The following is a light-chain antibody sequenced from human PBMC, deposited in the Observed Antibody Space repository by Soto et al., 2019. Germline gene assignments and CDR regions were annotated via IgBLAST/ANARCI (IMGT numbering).Light chain of an antibody. CDR3: QQYGSSPPWT. CDR1: QSVSNTY. J-gene: IGKJ1*01. V-gene: IGKV3-20*01. CDR2: GAS. Sequence: IVLTQSPGTLSLSPGERATLSCRASQSVSNTYLAWYQQKPGQAPRLLIYGASSRATGIPDRFSGSGSGTDFTLTISRLESEDFAVYYCQQYGSSPPWTFGQGTKVEIK.